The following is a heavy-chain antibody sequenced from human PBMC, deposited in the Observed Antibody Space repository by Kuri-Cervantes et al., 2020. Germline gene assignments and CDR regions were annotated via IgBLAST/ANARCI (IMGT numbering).Heavy chain of an antibody. Sequence: SETLSLTCAVSGCSISSSNWWSWVRQPPGKGLEWIGEIYHSGSTNYNPSLKSRVTISVDKSKNQFSLKLSSVTAADTAVYYCARRPVYYYGSGSYRGWFDPWGQGTLVTVSS. J-gene: IGHJ5*02. V-gene: IGHV4-4*02. CDR1: GCSISSSNW. CDR2: IYHSGST. D-gene: IGHD3-10*01. CDR3: ARRPVYYYGSGSYRGWFDP.